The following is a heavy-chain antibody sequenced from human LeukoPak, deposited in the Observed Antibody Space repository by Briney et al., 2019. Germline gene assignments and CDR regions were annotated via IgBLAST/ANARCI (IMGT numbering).Heavy chain of an antibody. D-gene: IGHD2-21*01. CDR3: ARKMSDPYYYYYMDV. CDR1: GFTFSSYW. J-gene: IGHJ6*03. Sequence: GRSLRLSCAASGFTFSSYWMSWVRQAPGKGLEWVANIKQDGSEKYYVDSVKGRFTISRDNAKNSLYLQMNSLRAEDTAVYYCARKMSDPYYYYYMDVWGKGTTVTVSS. CDR2: IKQDGSEK. V-gene: IGHV3-7*01.